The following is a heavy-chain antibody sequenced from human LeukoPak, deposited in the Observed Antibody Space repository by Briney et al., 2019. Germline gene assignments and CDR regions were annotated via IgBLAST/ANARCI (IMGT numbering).Heavy chain of an antibody. Sequence: GGSLRLSCAASGFTFSSYWMSWVRQAPGKGLEWVTNIKQDGSEKYYVDSVKGRFTISRDNAKNSLYLQMNSLRAEDTAVYYCARGTIAAAGYYYFDYWGQGTRVTVSS. CDR3: ARGTIAAAGYYYFDY. J-gene: IGHJ4*02. CDR2: IKQDGSEK. CDR1: GFTFSSYW. V-gene: IGHV3-7*04. D-gene: IGHD6-13*01.